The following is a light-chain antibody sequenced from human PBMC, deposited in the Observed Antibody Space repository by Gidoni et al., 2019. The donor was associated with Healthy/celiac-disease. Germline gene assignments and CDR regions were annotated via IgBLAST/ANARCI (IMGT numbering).Light chain of an antibody. J-gene: IGKJ3*01. Sequence: DIVMTQSPDSLAVSLGARDTINCKSSPSVLYRSNNKNYLAWYQQKPGQPPKLLIYWASTRESGVPDRFSGSGSGTDFTLTISSLQAEDVAVYYCQQYYSTPFTFGPXTKVDIK. CDR3: QQYYSTPFT. CDR2: WAS. CDR1: PSVLYRSNNKNY. V-gene: IGKV4-1*01.